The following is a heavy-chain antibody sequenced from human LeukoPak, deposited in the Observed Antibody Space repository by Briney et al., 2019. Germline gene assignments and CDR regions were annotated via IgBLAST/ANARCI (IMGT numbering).Heavy chain of an antibody. CDR2: VSAYNGAT. D-gene: IGHD3-10*01. CDR1: GYTFISYG. CDR3: ARDASSIQYRGALDL. V-gene: IGHV1-18*01. Sequence: ASVKVSCKASGYTFISYGITWVRQAPGQGLEWLGWVSAYNGATDYPQKFRGRVTMTTDTSTSTAYMELRSLRSDDTAFYYCARDASSIQYRGALDLSGQGTLVTVSS. J-gene: IGHJ3*01.